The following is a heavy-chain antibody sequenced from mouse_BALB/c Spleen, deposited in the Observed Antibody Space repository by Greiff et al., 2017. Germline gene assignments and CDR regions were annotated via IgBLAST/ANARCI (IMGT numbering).Heavy chain of an antibody. CDR1: GYSITSGYY. CDR3: ARGGNYRYFDY. CDR2: ISYDGSN. V-gene: IGHV3-6*02. Sequence: EVQLVESGPGLVKPSQSLSLTCSVTGYSITSGYYWNWIRQFPGNKLEWMGYISYDGSNNYNPSLKNRISITRDTSKNQFFLKLNSVTTEDTATYYCARGGNYRYFDYWGQGTTLTVSS. J-gene: IGHJ2*01. D-gene: IGHD2-1*01.